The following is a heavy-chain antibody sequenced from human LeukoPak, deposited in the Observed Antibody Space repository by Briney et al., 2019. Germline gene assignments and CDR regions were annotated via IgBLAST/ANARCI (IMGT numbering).Heavy chain of an antibody. V-gene: IGHV3-23*01. J-gene: IGHJ4*02. CDR3: AKDGVGATVGGYYFDY. CDR1: GFTFSSYG. CDR2: ISGSGGST. Sequence: GGSLRLSCAASGFTFSSYGMSWVRQAPGKGLEWVSAISGSGGSTYYADSVKGRFTISRDNSKNTLYLQMNSLRAEDTAVYYCAKDGVGATVGGYYFDYWGQGTLVTVSS. D-gene: IGHD1-26*01.